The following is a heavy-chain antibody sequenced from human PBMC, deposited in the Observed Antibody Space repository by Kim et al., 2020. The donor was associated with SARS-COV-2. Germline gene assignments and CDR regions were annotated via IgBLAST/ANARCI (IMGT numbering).Heavy chain of an antibody. CDR1: GGSVSSGSYY. J-gene: IGHJ6*02. CDR3: ASEGVEITIIRRVSRYGMDV. V-gene: IGHV4-61*01. Sequence: SETLSLTCTVSGGSVSSGSYYWSWIRQPPGKGLEWIGYIYYSGSTNYNPSLKSRGTISVDTSKNQFCLKLSSVTAADSAVYYCASEGVEITIIRRVSRYGMDVWGQGTTVTISS. CDR2: IYYSGST. D-gene: IGHD3-10*01.